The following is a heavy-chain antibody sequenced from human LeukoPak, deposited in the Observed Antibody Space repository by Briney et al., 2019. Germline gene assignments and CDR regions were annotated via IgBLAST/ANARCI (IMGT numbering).Heavy chain of an antibody. Sequence: EAGGSLRLSCAASGFTFSDYNMNWVRQAPGKGLEWVSSISNSCSYIYYADSVKGRFTISRDNAKNSLYLQMNSLRAEDTAVYYCARGGTSSYVSDYWGQGTLVTVSS. CDR2: ISNSCSYI. J-gene: IGHJ4*02. CDR1: GFTFSDYN. V-gene: IGHV3-21*01. CDR3: ARGGTSSYVSDY. D-gene: IGHD3-16*01.